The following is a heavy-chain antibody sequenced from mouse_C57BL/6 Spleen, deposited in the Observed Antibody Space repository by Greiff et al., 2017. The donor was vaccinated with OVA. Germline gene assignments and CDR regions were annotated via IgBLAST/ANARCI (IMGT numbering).Heavy chain of an antibody. CDR3: GRGGYYDYAFEDFAY. J-gene: IGHJ3*01. V-gene: IGHV14-2*01. CDR2: IDPEDGET. D-gene: IGHD2-4*01. Sequence: EVKLVESGAELVKPGASVKLSCTASGFNIKDYYMHWVKQRTEQGLEWIGRIDPEDGETKYAPKFQGKATITADTSSNTAYLQLSSLTSEDTAVYYGGRGGYYDYAFEDFAYWGQGTLVTVSA. CDR1: GFNIKDYY.